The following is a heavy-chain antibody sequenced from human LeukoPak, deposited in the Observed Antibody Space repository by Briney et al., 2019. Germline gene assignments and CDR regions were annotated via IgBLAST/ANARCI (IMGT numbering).Heavy chain of an antibody. V-gene: IGHV3-7*01. CDR1: GFIFGNSW. J-gene: IGHJ4*02. CDR3: AREHSSHFT. CDR2: IKQDGSDT. Sequence: PGGSLRLSCAGSGFIFGNSWMKWLRQAPGKGVEWVAHIKQDGSDTYVNSVKGRFTISRDIAKTSLFLHMNSLTTEDSAVYYCAREHSSHFTWGQGTLVTVSS. D-gene: IGHD3-3*02.